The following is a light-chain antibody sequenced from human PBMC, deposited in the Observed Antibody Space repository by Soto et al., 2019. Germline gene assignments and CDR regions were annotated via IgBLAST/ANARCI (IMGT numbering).Light chain of an antibody. CDR2: ASS. J-gene: IGKJ1*01. Sequence: DIQLTQSPSSLSASVGDRVTITCRASQGINNTLAWYQQKSGKVPSLLIFASSTLQSGVPSRFSGSGFGTLFPLTISGLQAEDVATYYCQKYKGAPRTFGQGTKVEMK. CDR1: QGINNT. V-gene: IGKV1-27*01. CDR3: QKYKGAPRT.